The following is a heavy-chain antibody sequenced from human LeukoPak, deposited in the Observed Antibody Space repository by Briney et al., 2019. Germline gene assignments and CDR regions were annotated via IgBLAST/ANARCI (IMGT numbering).Heavy chain of an antibody. CDR2: IHPNSGGT. CDR1: GYTFADCY. Sequence: ASVTVSFTSAGYTFADCYFHWVRQAPGQGLEWMGWIHPNSGGTQYAQKFQGRVPRTRDTSILNVYMELSRLTSSDTDVYDSARAKLDDCGGDCDQYFQHWGRGTLVTVSS. CDR3: ARAKLDDCGGDCDQYFQH. D-gene: IGHD2-21*02. V-gene: IGHV1-2*02. J-gene: IGHJ1*01.